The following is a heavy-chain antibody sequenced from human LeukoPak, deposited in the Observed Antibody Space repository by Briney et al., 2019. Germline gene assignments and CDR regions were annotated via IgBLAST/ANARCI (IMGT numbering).Heavy chain of an antibody. CDR1: GFTFSSYS. CDR3: ARDFYIVVVPAAMGY. J-gene: IGHJ4*02. Sequence: GGSLRLSCAASGFTFSSYSMNWVRQAPGKGLEWVSSISSSSSYIYYADSVKGRFTISRDNAKNSLYLQMNSLRAEDTAVYYCARDFYIVVVPAAMGYWGQGTLVTVSS. D-gene: IGHD2-2*01. V-gene: IGHV3-21*01. CDR2: ISSSSSYI.